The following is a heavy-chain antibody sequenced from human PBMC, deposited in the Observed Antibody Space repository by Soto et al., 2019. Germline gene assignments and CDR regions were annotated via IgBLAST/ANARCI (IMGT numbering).Heavy chain of an antibody. D-gene: IGHD6-19*01. V-gene: IGHV2-26*01. CDR2: IFSNDEK. Sequence: GSGPTLVNPTETLTLTCTVSGFSLSNARMGVSWIRQPPGKALEWLAHIFSNDEKSYSTSLKSRLTISKDTSKSQVVLTMTNMDPVDTATYYCARTSEQWLVPSYYYGMDVWGQGTTVTVSS. CDR1: GFSLSNARMG. J-gene: IGHJ6*02. CDR3: ARTSEQWLVPSYYYGMDV.